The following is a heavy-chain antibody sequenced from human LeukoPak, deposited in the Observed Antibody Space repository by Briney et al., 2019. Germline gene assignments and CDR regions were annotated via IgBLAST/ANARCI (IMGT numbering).Heavy chain of an antibody. CDR3: ASCTGYLHPTQPNWFDP. CDR2: INHSGST. Sequence: SETLSLTCTVSGGSVSSGSYYWSWIRQPPGKGLEWIGEINHSGSTNYNPSLKSRVTISVDTSKNQFSLKLSSVTAADTAVYYCASCTGYLHPTQPNWFDPWGQGTLVTVSS. J-gene: IGHJ5*02. V-gene: IGHV4-39*07. CDR1: GGSVSSGSYY. D-gene: IGHD6-13*01.